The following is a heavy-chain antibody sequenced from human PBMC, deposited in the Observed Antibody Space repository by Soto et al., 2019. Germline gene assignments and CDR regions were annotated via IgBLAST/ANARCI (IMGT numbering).Heavy chain of an antibody. CDR2: ICSSSSNK. J-gene: IGHJ4*02. D-gene: IGHD3-22*01. V-gene: IGHV3-11*06. CDR1: GFTFSDYY. CDR3: ARSSGYSSGRFDY. Sequence: QVQLVESGGGLVKPGGSLRLSCAASGFTFSDYYMRWIRQAPGKGLEWVAYICSSSSNKNYADSVKGRFTISRDNAKNSLYLQMNSLRAADTAVYYCARSSGYSSGRFDYWGQGTLVTVSS.